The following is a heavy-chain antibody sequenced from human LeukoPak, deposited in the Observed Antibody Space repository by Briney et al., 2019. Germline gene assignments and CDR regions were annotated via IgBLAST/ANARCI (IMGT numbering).Heavy chain of an antibody. CDR3: ARDSLRYHYDSSGYYPLDY. Sequence: GGSLRLSCAASGFTFSSYSMNWVRQAPGKGLEWVSYISSSSSTIYYADSVKGRFTISRDNAKNSLYLQMNSLRAEDTAVYYCARDSLRYHYDSSGYYPLDYWGQGTLVTVSS. J-gene: IGHJ4*02. D-gene: IGHD3-22*01. V-gene: IGHV3-48*01. CDR2: ISSSSSTI. CDR1: GFTFSSYS.